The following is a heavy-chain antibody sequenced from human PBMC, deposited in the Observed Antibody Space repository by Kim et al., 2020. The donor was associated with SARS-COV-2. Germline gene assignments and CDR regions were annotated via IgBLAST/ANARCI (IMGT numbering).Heavy chain of an antibody. V-gene: IGHV3-21*01. D-gene: IGHD2-21*02. CDR2: ISSSSSYI. J-gene: IGHJ6*02. CDR1: GFTFSSYS. Sequence: GGSLRLSCAASGFTFSSYSMNWVRQAPGKGLEWVSSISSSSSYIYYADSVKGRFTISRDNAKNSLYLQMNSLRAEDTAVYYCASPLGDDYYYYYGMDVWGQGTTGTVSS. CDR3: ASPLGDDYYYYYGMDV.